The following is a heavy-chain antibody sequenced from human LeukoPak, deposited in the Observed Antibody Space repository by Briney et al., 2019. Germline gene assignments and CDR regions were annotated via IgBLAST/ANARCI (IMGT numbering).Heavy chain of an antibody. CDR1: GYTFTDFY. V-gene: IGHV1-46*01. CDR3: ARGALVVQDY. J-gene: IGHJ4*02. Sequence: ASVKVSCKASGYTFTDFYMNWVRQAPGQGLEWMGIINPSGASTRYAQKFQGRVTITRNTSISTAYMELSSLRSEDTAVYYCARGALVVQDYWGQGTLVTVSS. D-gene: IGHD3-16*02. CDR2: INPSGAST.